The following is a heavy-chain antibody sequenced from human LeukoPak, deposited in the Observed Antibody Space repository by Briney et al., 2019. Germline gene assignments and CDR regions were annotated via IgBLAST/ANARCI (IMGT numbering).Heavy chain of an antibody. D-gene: IGHD3-22*01. CDR2: IYYSGST. Sequence: PSETLSLTCTVSGGSISSYYWSWIRQPPGKGLEWIGYIYYSGSTNYNPSLKSRVTISVDTSKNQFFLKLSSVTAADTAVYYCARARITMIRGKRDAFDIWGQGTMATVSS. CDR1: GGSISSYY. V-gene: IGHV4-59*08. J-gene: IGHJ3*02. CDR3: ARARITMIRGKRDAFDI.